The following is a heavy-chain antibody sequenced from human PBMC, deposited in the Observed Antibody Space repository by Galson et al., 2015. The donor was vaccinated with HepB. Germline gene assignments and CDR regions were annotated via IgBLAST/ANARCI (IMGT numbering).Heavy chain of an antibody. V-gene: IGHV1-18*01. CDR3: ARGAFVVVVDSIQNNWFGP. J-gene: IGHJ5*02. Sequence: SVKVSCKASGYTFSSYSITWVRQAPGQGLEWMGWINTYTRKINLSRKFQGRVTMTTDTSTSTAFMELRSLRSDDTAVYYCARGAFVVVVDSIQNNWFGPWGQGTLVTVSS. D-gene: IGHD2-15*01. CDR2: INTYTRKI. CDR1: GYTFSSYS.